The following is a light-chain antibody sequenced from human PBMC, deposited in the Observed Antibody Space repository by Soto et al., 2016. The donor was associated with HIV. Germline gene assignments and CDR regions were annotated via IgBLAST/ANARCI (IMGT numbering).Light chain of an antibody. Sequence: DIQLTQSPSFLSASVGDRVTITCRASQGISSYLAWYQQKPGKAPKLLIYEASTLQSGVPSRFSGSGSGTEFTLTISSLQPEDFATYYCRQVNSYPPVFGGGTKVEIK. J-gene: IGKJ4*01. V-gene: IGKV1-9*01. CDR2: EAS. CDR1: QGISSY. CDR3: RQVNSYPPV.